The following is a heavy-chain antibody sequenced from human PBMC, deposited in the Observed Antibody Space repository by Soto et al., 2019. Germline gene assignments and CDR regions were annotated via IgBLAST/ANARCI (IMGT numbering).Heavy chain of an antibody. V-gene: IGHV3-33*01. CDR1: INFKNFC. CDR3: ARYSALIAEAGLDEF. D-gene: IGHD6-19*01. CDR2: IWCDGSNK. Sequence: WGALTISCARVCINFKNFCMPRVPPASGKGLWWVAVIWCDGSNKYYADSVKGRFTISRDNSKNTLYLQMNSLRAEDTAVYYCARYSALIAEAGLDEFWGRRSLDIVSS. J-gene: IGHJ4*02.